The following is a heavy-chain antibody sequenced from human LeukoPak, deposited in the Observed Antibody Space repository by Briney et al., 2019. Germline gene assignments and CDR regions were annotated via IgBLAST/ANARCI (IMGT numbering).Heavy chain of an antibody. CDR2: ISGSGGST. V-gene: IGHV3-23*01. Sequence: GGSLRLSCAASGFTFSSYSMNWVRQAPGKGLEWVSAISGSGGSTYYADSVKGRFTISRDNSRNTLYLQMNSLRAEDTAVYYCAKLSSGMRDYWGQGTLVTVSS. CDR1: GFTFSSYS. D-gene: IGHD3-10*01. J-gene: IGHJ4*02. CDR3: AKLSSGMRDY.